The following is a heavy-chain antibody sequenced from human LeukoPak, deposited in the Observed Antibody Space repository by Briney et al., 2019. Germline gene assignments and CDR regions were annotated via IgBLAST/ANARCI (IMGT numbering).Heavy chain of an antibody. Sequence: SVKASCKASGGTFSSYAISWVRQAPGQGLEWMGGIIPIFGTANYAQKFQGRVTITADESTSTAYMELSSLRSEDTAVYYCASIAAAGTFEYWFDPWGQGTLVTVSS. CDR1: GGTFSSYA. V-gene: IGHV1-69*01. D-gene: IGHD6-13*01. CDR2: IIPIFGTA. J-gene: IGHJ5*02. CDR3: ASIAAAGTFEYWFDP.